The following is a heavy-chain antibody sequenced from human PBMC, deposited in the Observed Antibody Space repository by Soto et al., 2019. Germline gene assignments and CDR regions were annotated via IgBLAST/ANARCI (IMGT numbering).Heavy chain of an antibody. CDR1: GFTFSSYA. V-gene: IGHV3-23*01. Sequence: GGSLRLSCAASGFTFSSYAMSWVRQAPGKGLEWVSAISGSVGSTYYADSVKGRFTISRDNSKNTLYLQMNSLRAEDTAVYYCAKLRLWFGELSSEFDYWGQGTLVTVSS. CDR3: AKLRLWFGELSSEFDY. D-gene: IGHD3-10*01. J-gene: IGHJ4*02. CDR2: ISGSVGST.